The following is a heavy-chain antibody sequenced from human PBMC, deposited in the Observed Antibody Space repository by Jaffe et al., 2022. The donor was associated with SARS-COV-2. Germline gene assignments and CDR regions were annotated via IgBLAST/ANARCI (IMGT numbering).Heavy chain of an antibody. CDR2: INGDSSGI. CDR3: ARDSMVRGVIGLVYYYMDV. V-gene: IGHV3-21*01. Sequence: EVQLVESGGGLVKPGGSLRLSCTASGFTFTKNSMNWVRQAPGKGLEWVSFINGDSSGIKHADSVKGRFTISRDNAKNSLYLQMNSLRAEDTAVYYCARDSMVRGVIGLVYYYMDVWGKGTTVTVSS. J-gene: IGHJ6*03. CDR1: GFTFTKNS. D-gene: IGHD3-10*01.